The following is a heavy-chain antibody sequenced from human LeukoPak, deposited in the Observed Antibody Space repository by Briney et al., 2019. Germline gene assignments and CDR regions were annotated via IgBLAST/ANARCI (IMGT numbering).Heavy chain of an antibody. Sequence: ASVKVSCKASGGTFSSYAISWVRQAPGQGLEWMGWINPNSGGTNYAQKFQGRVTMTRDTSISTAYMELSRLRSDDTAVYYCARYSGSHKDYWGQGTLVTVSS. CDR1: GGTFSSYA. J-gene: IGHJ4*02. V-gene: IGHV1-2*02. D-gene: IGHD1-26*01. CDR2: INPNSGGT. CDR3: ARYSGSHKDY.